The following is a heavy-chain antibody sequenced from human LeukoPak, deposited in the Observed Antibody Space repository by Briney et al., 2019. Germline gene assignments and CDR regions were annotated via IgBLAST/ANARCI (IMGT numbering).Heavy chain of an antibody. D-gene: IGHD2-2*01. V-gene: IGHV4-59*13. CDR1: GGSISSYY. CDR3: ARVDIVVVPAAIMGYYYYMDV. J-gene: IGHJ6*03. Sequence: PSETLSLTCTVSGGSISSYYWSWIRQPPGKGLEWIGYIYYSGSTNYNPSLKSRVTISVDTSKNQFSLKLSSVTTADTAVYYCARVDIVVVPAAIMGYYYYMDVWGKGTTVTVSS. CDR2: IYYSGST.